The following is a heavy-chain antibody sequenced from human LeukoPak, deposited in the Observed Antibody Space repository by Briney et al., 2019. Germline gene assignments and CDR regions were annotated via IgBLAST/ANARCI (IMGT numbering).Heavy chain of an antibody. J-gene: IGHJ6*02. CDR2: IHYTGST. CDR1: GGSISSSSYY. Sequence: SETLSLTCTVSGGSISSSSYYWGWIRQPPGKGLEWIGSIHYTGSTYSNPSLKSRVTISVDTSKNQFSLKLSSVTAADTAVYYCARDKGTPYYYYGMDVWGQGTTVTVSS. CDR3: ARDKGTPYYYYGMDV. V-gene: IGHV4-39*07. D-gene: IGHD1-7*01.